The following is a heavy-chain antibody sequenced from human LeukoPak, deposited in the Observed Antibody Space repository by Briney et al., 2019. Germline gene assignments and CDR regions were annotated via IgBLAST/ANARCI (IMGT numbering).Heavy chain of an antibody. Sequence: ASVKVSCKASGGTFSSYAISWVRQAPGQGLEWVGWISAYNGNTNYAQKLQGRVTMTTDTSTSTAYMELRSLRSDDTAVYYCARDRTHYYDSSGYPMGLDYWGQGTLVTVSS. J-gene: IGHJ4*02. V-gene: IGHV1-18*01. CDR3: ARDRTHYYDSSGYPMGLDY. CDR1: GGTFSSYA. D-gene: IGHD3-22*01. CDR2: ISAYNGNT.